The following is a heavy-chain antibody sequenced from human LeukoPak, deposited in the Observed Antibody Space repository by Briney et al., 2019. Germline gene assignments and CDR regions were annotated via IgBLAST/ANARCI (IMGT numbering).Heavy chain of an antibody. CDR2: IYPGDSDT. V-gene: IGHV5-51*01. CDR3: ARHGGGGFGELLPDY. J-gene: IGHJ4*02. CDR1: GYSFTSYW. Sequence: GESLKISCKGSGYSFTSYWIGWVRQMPGKGLEWMGIIYPGDSDTKYSPSFQGQVTISADKSISTAYLQWSSLKASDTAMCYCARHGGGGFGELLPDYWGQGTLVTVSS. D-gene: IGHD3-10*01.